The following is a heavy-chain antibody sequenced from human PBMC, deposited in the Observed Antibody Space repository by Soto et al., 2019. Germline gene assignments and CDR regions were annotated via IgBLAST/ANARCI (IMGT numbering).Heavy chain of an antibody. CDR3: ASPGQNRDGALAF. CDR1: GYFFGSQW. Sequence: PGESLKISCKGSGYFFGSQWIAWVRLMPGKGLEWMGIIHPGDSDTRYSPSFQGQVTISVDGSINTAYLQSRSLEASDTAVYYCASPGQNRDGALAFWGQGTPVTVS. J-gene: IGHJ4*02. CDR2: IHPGDSDT. D-gene: IGHD6-19*01. V-gene: IGHV5-51*01.